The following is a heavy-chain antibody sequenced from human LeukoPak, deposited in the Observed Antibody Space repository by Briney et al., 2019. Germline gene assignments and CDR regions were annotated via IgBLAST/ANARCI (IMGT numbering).Heavy chain of an antibody. CDR3: TRQEAGSYFPFDY. CDR2: IRSKANSYAT. J-gene: IGHJ4*02. CDR1: GFTFSGSA. Sequence: GGSLRLSCATSGFTFSGSAMHWVRQASGKGLEWVGRIRSKANSYATAYAASVKGRFTISRDDSKNTAYLQMNSLKTEDTAVYYCTRQEAGSYFPFDYWGQGTLVTVSS. D-gene: IGHD1-26*01. V-gene: IGHV3-73*01.